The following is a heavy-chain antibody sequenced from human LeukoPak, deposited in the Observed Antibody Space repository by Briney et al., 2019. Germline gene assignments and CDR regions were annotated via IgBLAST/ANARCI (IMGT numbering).Heavy chain of an antibody. CDR2: ISAYNGNT. CDR3: ARVQEVVVATANWFDP. V-gene: IGHV1-18*01. Sequence: ASVKVSCKASGYTFTSYGISWVRQAPGQGLEWMGWISAYNGNTNYAQKLQGRVTVTTDTSTSTAYMELRSLRSDDTAVYYCARVQEVVVATANWFDPWGQGTLVTVSS. D-gene: IGHD2-15*01. J-gene: IGHJ5*02. CDR1: GYTFTSYG.